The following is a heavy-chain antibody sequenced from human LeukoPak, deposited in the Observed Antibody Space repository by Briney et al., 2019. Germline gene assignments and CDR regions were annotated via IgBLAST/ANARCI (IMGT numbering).Heavy chain of an antibody. V-gene: IGHV4-31*03. CDR3: ARQSTATDAFDI. CDR1: GGSISSGGYY. Sequence: SQTLSLTCTVSGGSISSGGYYWSWIRQHPGKGLEWIGYIYYSGSTYYNPSLKSRVTISVDTSKNQFSLKVSSVTAADTAVYYCARQSTATDAFDIWGQGTMVTVSS. D-gene: IGHD5-18*01. J-gene: IGHJ3*02. CDR2: IYYSGST.